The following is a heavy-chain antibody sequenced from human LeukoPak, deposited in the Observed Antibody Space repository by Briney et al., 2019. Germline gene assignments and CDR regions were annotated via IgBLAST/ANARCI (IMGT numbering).Heavy chain of an antibody. J-gene: IGHJ4*02. V-gene: IGHV1-18*01. Sequence: ASVKVSCKASGYTFTNYGISWGRQAPGQGLEWMACISAYDGNANYAQKLQGRVTMTTDTSTRTAYMELRSLRSDDTAMYYCARDCRSCSDNMYYFDYWGQGTPVTVSS. D-gene: IGHD2-15*01. CDR2: ISAYDGNA. CDR1: GYTFTNYG. CDR3: ARDCRSCSDNMYYFDY.